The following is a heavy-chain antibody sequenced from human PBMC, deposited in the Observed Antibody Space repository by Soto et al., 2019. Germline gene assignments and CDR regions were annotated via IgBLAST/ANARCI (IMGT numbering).Heavy chain of an antibody. J-gene: IGHJ4*02. Sequence: SETLSLTCAVYGGSFSGYYWSWIRQPPGKGLEWIGEINHSGSTNYNPSLKSRVTISVDTSKNQFSLKLSSVTAADTAVYYCARGSILHTWGSYRLDYWGQGTLVTVSS. V-gene: IGHV4-34*01. D-gene: IGHD3-16*02. CDR2: INHSGST. CDR3: ARGSILHTWGSYRLDY. CDR1: GGSFSGYY.